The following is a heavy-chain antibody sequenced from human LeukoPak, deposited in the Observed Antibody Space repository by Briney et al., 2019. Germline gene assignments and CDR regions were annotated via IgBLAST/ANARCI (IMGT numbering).Heavy chain of an antibody. J-gene: IGHJ4*02. CDR1: GGTFSNSG. D-gene: IGHD3-3*01. Sequence: GASVTVSCKTSGGTFSNSGISWVRQAPGQGPEWMGGIIPVFGTPNYAQKFQGRLTITADRSTTTAYMELSSLTSDDTAVYYCARERLARFPYFDYWGQGTLVAVSS. CDR3: ARERLARFPYFDY. V-gene: IGHV1-69*06. CDR2: IIPVFGTP.